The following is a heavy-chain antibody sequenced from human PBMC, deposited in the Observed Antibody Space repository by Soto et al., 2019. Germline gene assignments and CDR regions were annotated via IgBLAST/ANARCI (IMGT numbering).Heavy chain of an antibody. CDR1: GFTFSSYG. D-gene: IGHD3-22*01. J-gene: IGHJ5*02. CDR3: ARERWGRTGDSSGYYYR. V-gene: IGHV3-33*01. Sequence: GGSLRLSCAASGFTFSSYGMHWVRQAPGKGLEWVAVIWYDGSNKYYADSVKGRFTISRDNSKNTLYLQMNSRRAEDTAVYYCARERWGRTGDSSGYYYRWGQGTLVTVSS. CDR2: IWYDGSNK.